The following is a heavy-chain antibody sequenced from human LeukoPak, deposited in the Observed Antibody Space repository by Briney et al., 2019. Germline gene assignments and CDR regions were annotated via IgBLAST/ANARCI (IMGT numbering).Heavy chain of an antibody. V-gene: IGHV4-30-2*01. Sequence: PSETLSLTCAVSGGSISSGGYSWSWLRQPPGKGREWIGYIYHSGSTYYNPSLKSRVTISVDRSKNQFSLKLSSVTAADTAVYYCARGGVNDAFDIWGQGTMVTVSS. CDR3: ARGGVNDAFDI. CDR2: IYHSGST. D-gene: IGHD3-16*01. J-gene: IGHJ3*02. CDR1: GGSISSGGYS.